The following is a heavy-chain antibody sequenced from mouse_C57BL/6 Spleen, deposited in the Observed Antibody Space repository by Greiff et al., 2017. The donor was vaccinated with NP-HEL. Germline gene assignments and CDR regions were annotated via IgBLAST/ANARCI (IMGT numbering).Heavy chain of an antibody. CDR3: ARQGDYRGFAY. Sequence: QVQLQQSGAELVKPGASVKISCKASGYAFSSYWMNWVKQRPGKGLEWIGQIYPGDGDTTYNGKFKGKATLTADKSSSTAYMQLRSLTSEDSAVYFCARQGDYRGFAYWGQGTLVTVSA. D-gene: IGHD2-14*01. V-gene: IGHV1-80*01. CDR2: IYPGDGDT. J-gene: IGHJ3*01. CDR1: GYAFSSYW.